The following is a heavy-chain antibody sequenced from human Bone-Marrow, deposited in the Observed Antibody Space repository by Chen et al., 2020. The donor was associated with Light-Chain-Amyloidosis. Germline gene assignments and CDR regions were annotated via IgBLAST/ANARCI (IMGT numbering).Heavy chain of an antibody. Sequence: QVQVMQSGAEVRRPGSSVKLSCRTSADSFTRDTFSWVRQAPGQGLEWVGGSIPKFGATGYAQKFQGRVSITADRFTQTVYMELSSLASEDTAVFYCVTASNYYYDSDNYRWGQGTLVTVSS. D-gene: IGHD3-9*01. CDR3: VTASNYYYDSDNYR. CDR1: ADSFTRDT. J-gene: IGHJ4*02. CDR2: SIPKFGAT. V-gene: IGHV1-69*06.